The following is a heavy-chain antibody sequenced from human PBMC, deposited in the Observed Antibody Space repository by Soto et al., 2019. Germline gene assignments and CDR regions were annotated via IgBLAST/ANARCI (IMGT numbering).Heavy chain of an antibody. CDR1: AGSVNSGGYY. CDR3: ARNVAWGYFDN. D-gene: IGHD3-16*01. J-gene: IGHJ4*02. V-gene: IGHV4-61*08. CDR2: IYFSGDT. Sequence: QVQLQESGPGLVKPSETLSLTCNVSAGSVNSGGYYWSWIRQPPGKALEWIGYIYFSGDTSYNPSLMSRVAISLDTSKNRCSLKLSSVIAADTAIYYCARNVAWGYFDNWGQGTLVTVSS.